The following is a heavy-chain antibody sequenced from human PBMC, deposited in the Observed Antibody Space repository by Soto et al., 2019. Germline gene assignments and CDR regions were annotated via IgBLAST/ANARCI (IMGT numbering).Heavy chain of an antibody. J-gene: IGHJ4*02. CDR3: AKDGGTGGTFDY. Sequence: GGSLRLSCAASGFSFSNYAMQWVRQAPGKGLEWVAVISKGGSDKYYVDSVKGRFTVSRDNSRNTLYLEMNSLRVEDTAVYYCAKDGGTGGTFDYWGQGILVTVSS. CDR1: GFSFSNYA. CDR2: ISKGGSDK. D-gene: IGHD1-1*01. V-gene: IGHV3-30*18.